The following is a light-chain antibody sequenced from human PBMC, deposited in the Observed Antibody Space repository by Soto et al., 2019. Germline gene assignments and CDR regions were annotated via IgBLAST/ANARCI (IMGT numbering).Light chain of an antibody. CDR1: QYLNTR. V-gene: IGKV3-11*01. CDR3: PQRSNGPPRLT. CDR2: QTT. J-gene: IGKJ4*01. Sequence: DIVLTPSPATLSSFPGDTVTPSRRASQYLNTRLAWYQHRPGQAPRLLIYQTTIRAAGIPARFSAIGSGTDFTRTISGLQSEDFAGYYCPQRSNGPPRLTVGGGTKVDIK.